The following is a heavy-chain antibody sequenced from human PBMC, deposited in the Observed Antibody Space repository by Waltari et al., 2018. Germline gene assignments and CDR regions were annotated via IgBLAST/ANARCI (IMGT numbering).Heavy chain of an antibody. CDR3: ARDLGWGSLDY. CDR1: GFNVSSHG. D-gene: IGHD3-16*01. J-gene: IGHJ4*03. V-gene: IGHV3-33*01. CDR2: VLADGTHK. Sequence: QVQLVESGGGVVQPGRSLRLSGAASGFNVSSHGLHRVRQAPGRGLVLVADVLADGTHKYSADSVKGRFTISRDESENTVFLQMNSLSAEDTAVYYCARDLGWGSLDYRGQGVLVTVSS.